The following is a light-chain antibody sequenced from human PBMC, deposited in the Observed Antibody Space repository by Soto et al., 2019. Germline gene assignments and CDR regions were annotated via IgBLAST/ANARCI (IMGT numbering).Light chain of an antibody. CDR3: QHRGT. CDR2: DAS. V-gene: IGKV1-5*01. CDR1: QSISSW. J-gene: IGKJ5*01. Sequence: DIPMTQSPSTLSASVGDRVTITCRASQSISSWLAWYQQKPGKAPKFLIYDASSLESGVPSRFSGSGSGTEFTLTISSLQPDDFATYYCQHRGTFGQGTRLEIK.